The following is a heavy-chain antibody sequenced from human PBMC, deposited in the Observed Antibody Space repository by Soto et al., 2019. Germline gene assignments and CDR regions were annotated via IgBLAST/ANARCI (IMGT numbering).Heavy chain of an antibody. Sequence: GGSLRLSCAASGFTFSSYAMHWVRQAPGKGLEWVAVISYDGSNKYYADSVKGRFTISRDNSKNTLYLQMNSLRAEDTAVYYCARTTYSSSPEGMDVWGKGTTVTVSS. CDR2: ISYDGSNK. CDR3: ARTTYSSSPEGMDV. J-gene: IGHJ6*04. D-gene: IGHD6-6*01. CDR1: GFTFSSYA. V-gene: IGHV3-30-3*01.